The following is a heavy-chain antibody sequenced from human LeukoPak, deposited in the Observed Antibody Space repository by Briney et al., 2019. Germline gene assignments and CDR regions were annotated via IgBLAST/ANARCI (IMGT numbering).Heavy chain of an antibody. J-gene: IGHJ4*02. D-gene: IGHD3-3*01. CDR1: GFTFSSYA. CDR2: ISYDGSNK. V-gene: IGHV3-30*01. CDR3: ARTYQVLRFLEWFSFDY. Sequence: PGGSLRLPCAASGFTFSSYAMHWVRQAPGKGLEWVAVISYDGSNKYYADSVKGRFTISRDNSKNTLYLQMNSLRAEDTAVYYCARTYQVLRFLEWFSFDYWGQGTLVTVSS.